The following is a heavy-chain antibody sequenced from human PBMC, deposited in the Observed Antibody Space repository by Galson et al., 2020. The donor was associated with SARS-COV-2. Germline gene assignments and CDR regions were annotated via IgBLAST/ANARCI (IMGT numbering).Heavy chain of an antibody. Sequence: GESLKISCAASGFAFDGYAMRWVRQAPGKGLEWVSAITYTGGGTNYADSVKGRFTISRDNSKNMLYLQMSSLRGEDTAIYYCATHSLPLGTDYWGQGTLVTVSA. V-gene: IGHV3-23*01. CDR3: ATHSLPLGTDY. J-gene: IGHJ4*02. CDR2: ITYTGGGT. CDR1: GFAFDGYA. D-gene: IGHD3-10*01.